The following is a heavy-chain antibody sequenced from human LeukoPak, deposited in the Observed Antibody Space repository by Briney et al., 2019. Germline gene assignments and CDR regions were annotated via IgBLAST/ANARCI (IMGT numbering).Heavy chain of an antibody. CDR2: IKEDGSEK. V-gene: IGHV3-7*03. CDR1: GFTFSNYW. Sequence: GGSLRLSCAASGFTFSNYWMSWVGQAPGKRLEWVANIKEDGSEKYYVDSVKGRFTISRDNAKNSLYLQMNSLRDEDTGVYYCVGEYCSSNHCYSFHYWGQGNLVTVSS. D-gene: IGHD2-2*01. J-gene: IGHJ4*02. CDR3: VGEYCSSNHCYSFHY.